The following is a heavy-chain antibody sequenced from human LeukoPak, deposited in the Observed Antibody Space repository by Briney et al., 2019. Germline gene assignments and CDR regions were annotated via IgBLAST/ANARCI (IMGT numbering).Heavy chain of an antibody. D-gene: IGHD5-18*01. Sequence: ASVKVSCKASGGTFSSYAISWVRQAPGQGLEWMGGIIPIFGTANYAQKFQGRVTITADEPTSTAYMELSSLRSEDTAVYYCARVDTAMAGYYYYYMDVWGKGTTVTVPS. V-gene: IGHV1-69*13. J-gene: IGHJ6*03. CDR3: ARVDTAMAGYYYYYMDV. CDR2: IIPIFGTA. CDR1: GGTFSSYA.